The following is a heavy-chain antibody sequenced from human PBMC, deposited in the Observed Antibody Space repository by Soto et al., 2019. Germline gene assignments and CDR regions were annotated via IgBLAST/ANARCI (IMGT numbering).Heavy chain of an antibody. CDR2: ISSSSSTI. CDR3: ARVATGHYDSSGYYSGY. D-gene: IGHD3-22*01. CDR1: GFTFSSYS. V-gene: IGHV3-48*02. Sequence: GGSLRLSCAASGFTFSSYSMNWVRQAPGKGLVWVSYISSSSSTIYYADSVKGRFTISRDNAKNSLYLQMNSLRDEDTAVYYCARVATGHYDSSGYYSGYWGQGTLVTVSS. J-gene: IGHJ4*02.